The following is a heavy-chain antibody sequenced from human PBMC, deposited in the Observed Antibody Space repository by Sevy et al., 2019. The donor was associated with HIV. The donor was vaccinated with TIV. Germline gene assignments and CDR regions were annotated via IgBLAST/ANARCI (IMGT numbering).Heavy chain of an antibody. CDR3: ARAGSYYDFRRLGFDY. CDR2: IYHSGST. J-gene: IGHJ4*02. Sequence: SETLSLTCAVSGGSISSGGYSWSWIRQPPGKGLEWIGYIYHSGSTYYNPSLKSRVTISVDRSKNQFSLKLSSVTAADTAVYYCARAGSYYDFRRLGFDYWGQGTLVTVSS. D-gene: IGHD3-3*01. V-gene: IGHV4-30-2*01. CDR1: GGSISSGGYS.